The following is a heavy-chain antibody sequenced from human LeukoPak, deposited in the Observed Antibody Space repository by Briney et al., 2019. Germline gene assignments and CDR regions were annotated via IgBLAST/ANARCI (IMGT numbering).Heavy chain of an antibody. CDR3: ARAFMLYNLDY. Sequence: PGGSLRLSCAASGFTFSDYYMSWIRQAPGKGLKWVSYISSSGSTIYYADSVKGRFTISRDNSKNTLYLQMNSLRAEDTAVYYCARAFMLYNLDYWGQGTLVTVSS. CDR2: ISSSGSTI. V-gene: IGHV3-11*04. J-gene: IGHJ4*02. CDR1: GFTFSDYY. D-gene: IGHD2-8*01.